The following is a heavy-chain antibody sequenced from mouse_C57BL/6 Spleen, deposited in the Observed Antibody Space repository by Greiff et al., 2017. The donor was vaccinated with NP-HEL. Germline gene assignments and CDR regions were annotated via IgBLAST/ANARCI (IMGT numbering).Heavy chain of an antibody. D-gene: IGHD1-1*01. Sequence: QVQLQQPGAELVRPGTSVKLSCKASGYTFTSYWMHWVKQRPGQGLEWIGVIDPSDSYTNYNQKFKGKATLTVDTSSSTSYMQLSSLTSEDSAVYYCARRAYYGSYYYAMDYWGQGTSVTVSS. CDR3: ARRAYYGSYYYAMDY. CDR2: IDPSDSYT. V-gene: IGHV1-59*01. CDR1: GYTFTSYW. J-gene: IGHJ4*01.